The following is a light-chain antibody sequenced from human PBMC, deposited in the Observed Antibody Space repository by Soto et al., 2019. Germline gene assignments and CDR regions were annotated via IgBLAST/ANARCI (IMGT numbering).Light chain of an antibody. CDR1: QSVSSN. CDR2: GAS. Sequence: EILLTQSPGPLSFSPGERATLSCRASQSVSSNLAWYHQKPGQAPRLLIYGASTRATGIPARFSGSGSGTDFTLRISRVEAEDVGVYYCMQTIQLPLTFGGGTKVDI. J-gene: IGKJ4*01. V-gene: IGKV3-15*01. CDR3: MQTIQLPLT.